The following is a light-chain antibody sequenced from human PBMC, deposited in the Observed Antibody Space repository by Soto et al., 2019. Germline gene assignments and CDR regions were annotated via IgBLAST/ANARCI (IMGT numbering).Light chain of an antibody. J-gene: IGKJ1*01. CDR3: LQTYSTPWT. CDR1: QSISNY. CDR2: AAS. Sequence: DIPMTQSPSSLSASVGDRVTITCRASQSISNYLNWYQQKPGKAPNLLIYAASTLQSGVPSRVSGSGSGTDFTLTISSLQPDDFATYYCLQTYSTPWTFGLGTKAE. V-gene: IGKV1-39*01.